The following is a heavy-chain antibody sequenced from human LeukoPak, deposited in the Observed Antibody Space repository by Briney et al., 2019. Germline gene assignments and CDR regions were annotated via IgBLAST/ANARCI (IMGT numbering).Heavy chain of an antibody. Sequence: GASVKVSCKASGGTFSSYAISWVRQAPGQGLEWMGGIIPIFGTANYAQKFQGRVTITADKSTSTAYMELSSLRSEDTAVYYCARALISWPNLLWDWGQGTLVTVSS. J-gene: IGHJ4*02. D-gene: IGHD3-16*01. CDR1: GGTFSSYA. CDR3: ARALISWPNLLWD. V-gene: IGHV1-69*06. CDR2: IIPIFGTA.